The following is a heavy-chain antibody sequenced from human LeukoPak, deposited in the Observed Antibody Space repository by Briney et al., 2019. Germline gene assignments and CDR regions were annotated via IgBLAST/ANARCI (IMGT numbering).Heavy chain of an antibody. V-gene: IGHV4-39*07. CDR1: GGSIISDTYY. J-gene: IGHJ6*03. D-gene: IGHD3-10*01. CDR3: ARGRSSMVRGYYYYMDV. CDR2: IYYRGRT. Sequence: SETLSLTCIVSGGSIISDTYYWGRIRQPPGKGLEWIGSIYYRGRTSYNPSLESRVTISVDTSKNQFSLKLSSVTAADTAVYYCARGRSSMVRGYYYYMDVWGKGTTVTISS.